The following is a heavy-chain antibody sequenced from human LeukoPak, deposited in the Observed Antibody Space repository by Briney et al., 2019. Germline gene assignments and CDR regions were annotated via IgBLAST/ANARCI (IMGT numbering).Heavy chain of an antibody. V-gene: IGHV4-34*01. CDR1: GGSFSGYY. J-gene: IGHJ4*02. CDR2: IYYSGST. Sequence: SETLSLTCAVYGGSFSGYYWSWIRQPPGKGLEWIGSIYYSGSTYYNPSLKSRVTISVDTSKNQFSLKLSSVTAADTAVYYCARRYSYGYYFDYWGQGTLVTVSS. CDR3: ARRYSYGYYFDY. D-gene: IGHD5-18*01.